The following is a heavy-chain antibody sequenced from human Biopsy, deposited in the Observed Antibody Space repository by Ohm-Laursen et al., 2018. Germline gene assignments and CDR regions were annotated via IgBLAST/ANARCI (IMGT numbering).Heavy chain of an antibody. CDR1: GGSISGSS. Sequence: TLSLTCPVSGGSISGSSWSWIRQAPGRGLDWVGYISYSGSTSNNPSLKSRITISVDTSKNQISLKVTSVTAADTAVYYCAKHGSGWTGDDALHIWGQGTMVTVSS. CDR2: ISYSGST. CDR3: AKHGSGWTGDDALHI. J-gene: IGHJ3*02. D-gene: IGHD6-19*01. V-gene: IGHV4-59*08.